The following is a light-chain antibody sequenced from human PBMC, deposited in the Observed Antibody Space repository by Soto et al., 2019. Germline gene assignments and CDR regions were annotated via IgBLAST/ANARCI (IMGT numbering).Light chain of an antibody. CDR2: GNN. J-gene: IGLJ2*01. V-gene: IGLV1-40*01. CDR3: HSYDSSLSGREV. Sequence: QSVLTQPPSVSGAPGQRVTISCTGSSSNIGAGYDVYWYQQLPGTAPKLLIYGNNNRPSGVPDRFSGSKSGTSASLAITGLQAEDEADYYCHSYDSSLSGREVFGGGTKLTVL. CDR1: SSNIGAGYD.